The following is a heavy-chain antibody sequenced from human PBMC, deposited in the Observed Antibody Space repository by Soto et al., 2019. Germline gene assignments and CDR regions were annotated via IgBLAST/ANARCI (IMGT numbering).Heavy chain of an antibody. V-gene: IGHV3-21*01. Sequence: GGSLRLSCAASGFTFSSYSMNWVRQAPGKGLEWVSSISSSSSYIYYADSVKGRFTISRDNAKNSLYLQMNSLRAEDTAVYYCAIYGVGLNDAFDIWGQGAMVTVSS. CDR1: GFTFSSYS. CDR3: AIYGVGLNDAFDI. D-gene: IGHD4-17*01. CDR2: ISSSSSYI. J-gene: IGHJ3*02.